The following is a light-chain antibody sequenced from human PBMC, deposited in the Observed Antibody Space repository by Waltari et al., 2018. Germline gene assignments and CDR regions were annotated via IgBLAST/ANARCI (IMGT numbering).Light chain of an antibody. Sequence: DIQLTPSPSSLSASVGDRVMITCRTSQNIRSYLSWYQQKPGKAPKVLISAASNLQSGVPSRFSGSGSGTDFTLSITNLQPEDFATYYCQQSFITPWTFGLGTKVEIK. CDR1: QNIRSY. CDR3: QQSFITPWT. J-gene: IGKJ1*01. CDR2: AAS. V-gene: IGKV1-39*01.